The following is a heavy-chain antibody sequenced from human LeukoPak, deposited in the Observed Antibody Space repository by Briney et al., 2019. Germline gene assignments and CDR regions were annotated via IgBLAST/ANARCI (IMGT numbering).Heavy chain of an antibody. D-gene: IGHD3-16*01. CDR2: ITSDGNKK. J-gene: IGHJ6*02. CDR3: ARGGGLDV. Sequence: PGGSLRLSCAASGLTFSNYAMYWVRQAPGKGLEWLAGITSDGNKKFHSDSVKGRFTISRDNAKNSLYLQMSNLRAEDTAVYFCARGGGLDVWGQGATVTVSS. CDR1: GLTFSNYA. V-gene: IGHV3-30-3*01.